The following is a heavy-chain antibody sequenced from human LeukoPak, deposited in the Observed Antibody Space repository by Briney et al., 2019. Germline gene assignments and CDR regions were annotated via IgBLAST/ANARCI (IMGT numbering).Heavy chain of an antibody. D-gene: IGHD1-26*01. V-gene: IGHV4-4*07. J-gene: IGHJ3*02. CDR1: GGSISSYY. CDR3: ARAPYSGNHYGAFDI. Sequence: PSETLSLTCTISGGSISSYYWSWLRQPAGEGLELIGRLYTLGSTNYNPSLKSRVSMSLDTSTYQFSLNLNSVTAADTAVYYCARAPYSGNHYGAFDIWGQGTMVTVSS. CDR2: LYTLGST.